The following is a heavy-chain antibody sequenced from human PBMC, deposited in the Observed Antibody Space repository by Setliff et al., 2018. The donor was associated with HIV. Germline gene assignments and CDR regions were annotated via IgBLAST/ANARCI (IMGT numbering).Heavy chain of an antibody. D-gene: IGHD5-12*01. CDR3: ARDVGRDGYCFDH. V-gene: IGHV1-18*01. CDR1: GYTFSDYG. CDR2: ISAHNGRI. Sequence: GASVKVSCKASGYTFSDYGISWVRQAPGQGLEWMGWISAHNGRINYAQNFQGRVTMTTDRSTSTAYMELRSLRSDDTAVYYCARDVGRDGYCFDHWGQGTLVTVSS. J-gene: IGHJ4*02.